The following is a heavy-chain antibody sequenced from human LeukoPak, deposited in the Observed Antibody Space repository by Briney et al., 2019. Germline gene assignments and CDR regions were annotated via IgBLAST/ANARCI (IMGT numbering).Heavy chain of an antibody. D-gene: IGHD4-17*01. CDR3: ARDRPASTVTLPGVY. V-gene: IGHV1-2*02. J-gene: IGHJ4*02. CDR1: GGTFSSYA. CDR2: INSKTGGT. Sequence: PEASVKVSCKASGGTFSSYAISWVRQAPGQGLEWMGWINSKTGGTNYAQKFQGRVTMTKDTSISTAYMDLSSLRSDDTAVYYCARDRPASTVTLPGVYWGQGILVIVSS.